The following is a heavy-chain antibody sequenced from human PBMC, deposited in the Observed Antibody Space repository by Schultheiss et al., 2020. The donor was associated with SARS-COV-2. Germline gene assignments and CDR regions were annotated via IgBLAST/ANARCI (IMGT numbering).Heavy chain of an antibody. CDR2: INPNSGGT. J-gene: IGHJ6*02. CDR1: GYTFTGYY. D-gene: IGHD2-2*01. CDR3: ARDTIVVVPAAIYYYGMDV. V-gene: IGHV1-2*02. Sequence: GESLKISCKASGYTFTGYYMHWVRQAPGQGLEWMGWINPNSGGTNYAQKFQGRVTMTRDTSISTAYMELSRLRSDDTAVYYCARDTIVVVPAAIYYYGMDVWGQGTTVTVSS.